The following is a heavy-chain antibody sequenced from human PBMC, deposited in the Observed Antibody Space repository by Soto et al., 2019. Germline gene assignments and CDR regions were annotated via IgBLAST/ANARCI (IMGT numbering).Heavy chain of an antibody. Sequence: QVQLIQSGAEARKPGASVKVSCKASGYTFIGYYIHWIRQAPGQGLEWMGYINPHTGAPTYAQKFKGSVTMTRDTTIRTADMELKTLTSDDTAGYYCAKAIGVSSARLITWFDPWFQGTLVSVSS. CDR2: INPHTGAP. J-gene: IGHJ5*02. D-gene: IGHD2-2*01. V-gene: IGHV1-2*04. CDR1: GYTFIGYY. CDR3: AKAIGVSSARLITWFDP.